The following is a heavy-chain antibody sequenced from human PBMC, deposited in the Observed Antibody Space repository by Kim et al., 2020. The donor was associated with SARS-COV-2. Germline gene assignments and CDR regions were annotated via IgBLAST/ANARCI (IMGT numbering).Heavy chain of an antibody. J-gene: IGHJ4*02. CDR2: ISSSSSYT. CDR1: GFTFSDYY. D-gene: IGHD2-21*02. V-gene: IGHV3-11*05. CDR3: ARGPLRPRRVPVVTAPDY. Sequence: GGSLRLSCAASGFTFSDYYMSWIRQAPGKGLEWVSYISSSSSYTNYADSVKGRFTISRDNAKNSLYLQMNSLRAEDTAVYYCARGPLRPRRVPVVTAPDYWGQGTLVTVSS.